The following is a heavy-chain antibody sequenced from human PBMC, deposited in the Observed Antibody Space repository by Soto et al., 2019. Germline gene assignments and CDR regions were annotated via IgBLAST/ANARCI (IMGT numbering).Heavy chain of an antibody. J-gene: IGHJ6*02. CDR2: ISAYNGNT. CDR1: GYTFTSYG. CDR3: ARGYKVGVTTSYYDYYGMDV. Sequence: GASVKVSCKASGYTFTSYGISWVRQAPGQGLEWMGWISAYNGNTNYAQKLQGRVTMTTDTSTSTAYMELRSLRSDDTAVYYCARGYKVGVTTSYYDYYGMDVWGQGTTVIVSS. V-gene: IGHV1-18*01. D-gene: IGHD4-4*01.